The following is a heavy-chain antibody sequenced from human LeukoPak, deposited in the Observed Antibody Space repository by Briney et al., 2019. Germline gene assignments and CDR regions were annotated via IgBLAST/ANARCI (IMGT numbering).Heavy chain of an antibody. CDR3: AKEGDNTGYRYFDD. CDR2: INSSSGTI. Sequence: GGSLRLSCAASGFKLIGYSMNWVRQAPGKGLEWVSYINSSSGTIIYADSVKGRFTISRDNAKNSLYLQMNSLRAEDTAVYYCAKEGDNTGYRYFDDWGQGTLVTVSS. CDR1: GFKLIGYS. D-gene: IGHD3-22*01. J-gene: IGHJ4*02. V-gene: IGHV3-48*04.